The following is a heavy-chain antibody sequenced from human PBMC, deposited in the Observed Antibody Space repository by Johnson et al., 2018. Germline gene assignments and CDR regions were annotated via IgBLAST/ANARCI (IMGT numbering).Heavy chain of an antibody. CDR1: GFSFDDYA. J-gene: IGHJ6*03. Sequence: VQLVESGGGLIQPGGSLRLSCAASGFSFDDYAMQWVRQARGKGLEGVSAITWNSGRVDYEDSVKGRVTISRDTAKNSLYLQMNSLRAEDTAGDYCARVDGYFSSTSCNYYYYMDVWGKGTTVTVSS. V-gene: IGHV3-9*01. CDR3: ARVDGYFSSTSCNYYYYMDV. CDR2: ITWNSGRV. D-gene: IGHD2-2*01.